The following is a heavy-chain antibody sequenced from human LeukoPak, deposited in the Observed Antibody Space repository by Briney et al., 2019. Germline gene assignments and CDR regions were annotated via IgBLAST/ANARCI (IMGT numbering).Heavy chain of an antibody. CDR2: IKQDGSEK. J-gene: IGHJ4*02. V-gene: IGHV3-7*01. CDR1: GFTFSSYW. CDR3: ARRIVGPTSGGDY. D-gene: IGHD1-26*01. Sequence: PGGSLRLSCAASGFTFSSYWMRWVRLAPGKGLELVANIKQDGSEKYYVDSVQGRFTIARDNAKNSLYLQMNSLRVEDTAVYYCARRIVGPTSGGDYWGQGTPVTVSS.